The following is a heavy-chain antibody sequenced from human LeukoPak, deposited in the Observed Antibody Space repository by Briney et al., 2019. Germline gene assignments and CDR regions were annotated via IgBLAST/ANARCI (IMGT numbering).Heavy chain of an antibody. CDR1: GFTFSSYA. D-gene: IGHD6-19*01. V-gene: IGHV3-23*01. J-gene: IGHJ4*03. CDR2: ISGSGGRT. Sequence: QSGGSLRLSCAASGFTFSSYAMSWVRQAPGKGLEWVSAISGSGGRTFYADSVKGRFTISRDNSKNTLYLQMNSLRAEDTAVYYCARDSSSGCFDYWGQGTLVTVSS. CDR3: ARDSSSGCFDY.